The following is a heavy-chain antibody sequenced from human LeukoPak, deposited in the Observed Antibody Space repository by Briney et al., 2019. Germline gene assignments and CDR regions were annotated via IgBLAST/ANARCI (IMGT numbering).Heavy chain of an antibody. CDR2: VSGSGGST. V-gene: IGHV3-23*01. D-gene: IGHD1-7*01. CDR3: AKKGDQLELRGSLYYFDY. Sequence: GGSLRLSCAASGFTFDDYGMTWVRQAPGKGLEWVSAVSGSGGSTYYADSVKGRFTISRDNSKNTLYLQMNSLRAEDTAVYYCAKKGDQLELRGSLYYFDYWGQGTLVTVSS. CDR1: GFTFDDYG. J-gene: IGHJ4*02.